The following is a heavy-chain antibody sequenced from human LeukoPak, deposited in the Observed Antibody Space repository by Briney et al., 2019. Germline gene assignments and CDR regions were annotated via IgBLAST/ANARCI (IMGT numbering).Heavy chain of an antibody. Sequence: GGSLRLSCAASGFTFSSCGMHWVRQAPGKGLEWVAFIQYDGSKIEYADSVKGRFTVSRDNSKNTLYLQMNSLRAEDTAVYYCAKDQRHERCIGICSSGIDYWGQGTLVTVSS. J-gene: IGHJ4*02. CDR1: GFTFSSCG. CDR2: IQYDGSKI. V-gene: IGHV3-30*02. D-gene: IGHD2-8*01. CDR3: AKDQRHERCIGICSSGIDY.